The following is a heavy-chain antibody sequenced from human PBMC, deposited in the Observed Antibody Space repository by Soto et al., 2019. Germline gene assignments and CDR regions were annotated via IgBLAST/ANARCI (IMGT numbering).Heavy chain of an antibody. J-gene: IGHJ4*02. CDR2: IYYSGST. D-gene: IGHD2-15*01. CDR3: ASGRGYCSGGSCYPKSLR. Sequence: SETLSLTCTVSGGSISSSSYYWGWIRQPPGKGLEWIGSIYYSGSTYYNPSLKSRVTISVDTSKNQFSLKLSSVTAADTAVYYCASGRGYCSGGSCYPKSLRWGQGTLVTVSS. CDR1: GGSISSSSYY. V-gene: IGHV4-39*01.